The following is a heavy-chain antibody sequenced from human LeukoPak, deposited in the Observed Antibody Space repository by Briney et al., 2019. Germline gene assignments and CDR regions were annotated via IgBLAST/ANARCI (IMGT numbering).Heavy chain of an antibody. CDR3: VKGFVHPTYYFDY. CDR2: TTGSGDGT. Sequence: PGGSLRLSCAASGFTFSNYAMMWVRQAPGKRLEWVSSTTGSGDGTYYADSVRGRFTISRDNSENTLYLQLNSLRAEDTAVYFCVKGFVHPTYYFDYWGQGTLVTVSS. V-gene: IGHV3-23*01. D-gene: IGHD3-10*01. CDR1: GFTFSNYA. J-gene: IGHJ4*02.